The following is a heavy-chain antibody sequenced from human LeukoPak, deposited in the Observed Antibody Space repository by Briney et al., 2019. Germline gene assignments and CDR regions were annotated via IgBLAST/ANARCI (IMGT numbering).Heavy chain of an antibody. CDR3: ASARGDYDSSAYYYYYMDV. V-gene: IGHV4-34*01. D-gene: IGHD3-22*01. Sequence: SETLSLTCAVYGGSFSAYYWSWIRQPPGKGLEWIGEINHSGSTNYNPSLKSRVTISVDTSKNQFSLELSSVTAADTAMYYCASARGDYDSSAYYYYYMDVWGKGTTVTVSS. CDR2: INHSGST. CDR1: GGSFSAYY. J-gene: IGHJ6*03.